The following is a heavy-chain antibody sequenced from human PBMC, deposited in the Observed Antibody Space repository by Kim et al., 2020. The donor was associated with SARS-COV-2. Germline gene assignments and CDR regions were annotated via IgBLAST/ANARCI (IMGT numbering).Heavy chain of an antibody. D-gene: IGHD3-22*01. V-gene: IGHV3-23*03. J-gene: IGHJ4*02. Sequence: GGSLRLSCAASGFTFSSYAMSWVRQAPGKGLEWVSVIYSGGSSTYYADSVKGRFTISRDNSKNTLYLQMNSLRAEDTAVYYCAKMESRVVPFDYWGQGTLVTVSS. CDR2: IYSGGSST. CDR1: GFTFSSYA. CDR3: AKMESRVVPFDY.